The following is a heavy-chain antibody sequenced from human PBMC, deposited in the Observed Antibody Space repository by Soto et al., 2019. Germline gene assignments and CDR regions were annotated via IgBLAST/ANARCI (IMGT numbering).Heavy chain of an antibody. CDR1: GGTFSSYA. J-gene: IGHJ6*02. CDR2: IIPIFGTA. V-gene: IGHV1-69*06. Sequence: QVQLVQSGAEVKKPGSSVKVSCKASGGTFSSYAISWVRQAPGQGLEWMGGIIPIFGTANYAQKFQGRVTITADKSTSTAYMERSSLRSEDTAVYYCARGDYDFWSGYPYYYYGMDVWGQGTTVTVSS. CDR3: ARGDYDFWSGYPYYYYGMDV. D-gene: IGHD3-3*01.